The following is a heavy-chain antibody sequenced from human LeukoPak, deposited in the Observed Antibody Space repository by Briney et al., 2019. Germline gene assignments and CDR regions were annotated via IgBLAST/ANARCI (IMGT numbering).Heavy chain of an antibody. Sequence: TSETLSLTCAVSGYSISSGRYWGWVRQPPGKGLEWIGSLSHSGSIYYNPSLESRVTKSVDTSKNQFSLRLSSVTAADTAVYYCVRQRYVYGYCDSWGPGTLVTVSS. CDR1: GYSISSGRY. V-gene: IGHV4-38-2*01. D-gene: IGHD3-22*01. J-gene: IGHJ4*02. CDR3: VRQRYVYGYCDS. CDR2: LSHSGSI.